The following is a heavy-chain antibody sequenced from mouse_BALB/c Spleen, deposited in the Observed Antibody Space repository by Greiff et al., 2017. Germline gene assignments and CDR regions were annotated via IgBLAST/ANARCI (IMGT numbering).Heavy chain of an antibody. CDR1: GFTFSSFG. J-gene: IGHJ1*01. V-gene: IGHV5-17*02. Sequence: EVQVVESGGGLVQPGGSRKLSCAASGFTFSSFGMHWVRQAPEKGLEWVAYISSGSSTIYYADTVKGRFTISRDNPKNTLFLQMTSLRSEDTAMYYCAREVKSTWYFDVWGAGTTVTVSS. CDR2: ISSGSSTI. CDR3: AREVKSTWYFDV. D-gene: IGHD2-1*01.